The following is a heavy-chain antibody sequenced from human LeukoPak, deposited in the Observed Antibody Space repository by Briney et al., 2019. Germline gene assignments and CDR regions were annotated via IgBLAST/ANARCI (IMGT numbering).Heavy chain of an antibody. CDR2: IDSDGSST. Sequence: GGSLRLSCAASGFTFSSYGMSWVRQAPGKGLVWVSRIDSDGSSTSYADSVKGRFTISRDNAKNTLYLQMNSLRAEDTAVYFCARDTSDTSGYYYEGDAFDIWGHGTMVTVSS. J-gene: IGHJ3*02. CDR3: ARDTSDTSGYYYEGDAFDI. CDR1: GFTFSSYG. V-gene: IGHV3-74*01. D-gene: IGHD3-22*01.